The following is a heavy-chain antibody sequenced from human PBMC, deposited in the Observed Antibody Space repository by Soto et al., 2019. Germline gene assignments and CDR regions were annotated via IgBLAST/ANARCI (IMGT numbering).Heavy chain of an antibody. Sequence: EGQLLESGGGLVQPGGSLRLSCAASGLTFISYAMSWVRQAPGKGLEWVSAISGSGGSTYSVDPVKGRSTISRDSAKNPLYLQMTSLRAEETPVYSCAVYYSRAFAIWGQGTMVTVSS. V-gene: IGHV3-23*01. CDR1: GLTFISYA. D-gene: IGHD4-4*01. CDR3: AVYYSRAFAI. CDR2: ISGSGGST. J-gene: IGHJ3*02.